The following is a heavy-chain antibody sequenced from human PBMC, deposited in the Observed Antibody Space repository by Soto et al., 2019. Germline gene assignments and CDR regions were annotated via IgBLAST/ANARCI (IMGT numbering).Heavy chain of an antibody. D-gene: IGHD1-26*01. CDR3: AHAYGGRSLY. CDR1: GFSLTTDRVG. V-gene: IGHV2-5*02. CDR2: IYWDDSK. J-gene: IGHJ4*02. Sequence: QITLKESGPTLVKPTQTLTLTCTFSGFSLTTDRVGVGWIRQPPGEALEWLAVIYWDDSKTYRPSLESRLTITKATSKNPVALTMTNMDSLDTAQYYCAHAYGGRSLYWGQGTLVTVSS.